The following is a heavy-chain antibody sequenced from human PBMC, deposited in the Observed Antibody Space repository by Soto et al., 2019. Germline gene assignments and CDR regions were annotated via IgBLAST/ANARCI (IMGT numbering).Heavy chain of an antibody. CDR1: GYTFTGYY. Sequence: ASVKVSCKASGYTFTGYYMHWVRQAPGQGLEWMGWINPNSGGTNYAQKFQGWVTMTRDTSISTAYMELSRLRSDDTAVYYCARGAAAAYYYMDVWGKGTTVTVSS. CDR2: INPNSGGT. V-gene: IGHV1-2*04. CDR3: ARGAAAAYYYMDV. D-gene: IGHD6-13*01. J-gene: IGHJ6*03.